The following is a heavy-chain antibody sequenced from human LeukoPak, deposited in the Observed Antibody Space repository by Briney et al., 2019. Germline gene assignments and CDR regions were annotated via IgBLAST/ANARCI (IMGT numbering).Heavy chain of an antibody. V-gene: IGHV3-30*18. CDR3: AKGTDSGSDY. J-gene: IGHJ4*02. CDR1: GFTFSSYG. CDR2: ISYDGSNK. Sequence: GGSLRLSCAASGFTFSSYGMHWVRQAPGKGPEWVAVISYDGSNKYYADSVKGRFTISRDNSKNTLYLQMNSLRAEDTAEYYCAKGTDSGSDYWGQGTLVTVSS. D-gene: IGHD1-26*01.